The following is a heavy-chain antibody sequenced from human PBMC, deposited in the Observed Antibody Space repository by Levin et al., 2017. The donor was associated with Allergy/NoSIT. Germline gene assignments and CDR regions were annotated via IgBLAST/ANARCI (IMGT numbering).Heavy chain of an antibody. CDR3: ASSDLVATVVY. D-gene: IGHD5-12*01. J-gene: IGHJ4*02. CDR2: IIPIFGTA. CDR1: GGTFSSYA. Sequence: AASVKVSCKASGGTFSSYAISWVRQAPGQGLEWMGGIIPIFGTANYAQKFQGRVTITADESTSTAYMELSSLRSEDTAVYYCASSDLVATVVYWGQGTLVTVSS. V-gene: IGHV1-69*13.